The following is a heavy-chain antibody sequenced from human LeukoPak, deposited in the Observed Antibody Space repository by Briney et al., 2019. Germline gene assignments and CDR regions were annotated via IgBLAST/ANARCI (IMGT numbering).Heavy chain of an antibody. CDR3: ASRGGTYYDFWSGYYVYEGDY. CDR1: GYSISSGYY. CDR2: IYHSGST. J-gene: IGHJ4*02. D-gene: IGHD3-3*01. V-gene: IGHV4-38-2*02. Sequence: SETLSLTCTVSGYSISSGYYWGWIRQPPGKGLEWIGSIYHSGSTYYNPSLKSRVTISVDTSKNPFSLKLSSVTAADTAVYYWASRGGTYYDFWSGYYVYEGDYWGQGTLVTVSS.